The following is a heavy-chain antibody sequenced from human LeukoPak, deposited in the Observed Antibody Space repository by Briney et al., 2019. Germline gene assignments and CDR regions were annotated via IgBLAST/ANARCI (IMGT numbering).Heavy chain of an antibody. J-gene: IGHJ3*02. D-gene: IGHD3-10*01. V-gene: IGHV3-48*02. Sequence: GGSLRLSCAASGFTFSTYSMNWVRQAPGKGLEWVSYIGANSAIYYSDSVKGRFTISRDNAKNSLSLQMNSLRDDDTAVYYCAREGYYGAFDIWGQGTMVTVSS. CDR3: AREGYYGAFDI. CDR1: GFTFSTYS. CDR2: IGANSAI.